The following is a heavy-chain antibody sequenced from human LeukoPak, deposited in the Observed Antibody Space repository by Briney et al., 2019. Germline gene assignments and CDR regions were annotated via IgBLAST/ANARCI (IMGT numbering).Heavy chain of an antibody. CDR3: ARAGPPYYYYMDV. CDR1: GFTFSSYD. V-gene: IGHV3-13*01. J-gene: IGHJ6*03. Sequence: GGSLRLSCAASGFTFSSYDMHWVRQATGKGLEWVSAIGTAGDTYYPGSVKGRFTISRDNAKNSLYLQMNSLRAEDTAVYYCARAGPPYYYYMDVWGKGTTVTISS. CDR2: IGTAGDT.